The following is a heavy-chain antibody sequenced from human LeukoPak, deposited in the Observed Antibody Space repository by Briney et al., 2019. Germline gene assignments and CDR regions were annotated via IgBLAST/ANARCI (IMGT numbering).Heavy chain of an antibody. Sequence: PGGSLRLSCAASGFTFSSYWMHWVRQAPGKGLVWVSRINSDGSSTSYADSVKGRFTISRDNAKNTLYLQMNSLRAEDTAVYYCARGGWDDILTGYTKTAFDYWGQGTLVTVSS. CDR2: INSDGSST. CDR1: GFTFSSYW. J-gene: IGHJ4*02. V-gene: IGHV3-74*01. CDR3: ARGGWDDILTGYTKTAFDY. D-gene: IGHD3-9*01.